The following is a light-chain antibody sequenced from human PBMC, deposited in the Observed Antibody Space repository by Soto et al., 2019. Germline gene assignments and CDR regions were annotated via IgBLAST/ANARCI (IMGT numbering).Light chain of an antibody. CDR2: GAS. CDR3: QQYIKWPWT. J-gene: IGKJ1*01. CDR1: QSVSSN. Sequence: EIVMTQSPATLSVSPGERATLSCRASQSVSSNLAWYQQKSGQAPRLLIYGASTRATGIPARFSGSGSGTEFTLTISSLQSEDFAVYYCQQYIKWPWTFGQGTKVEIK. V-gene: IGKV3-15*01.